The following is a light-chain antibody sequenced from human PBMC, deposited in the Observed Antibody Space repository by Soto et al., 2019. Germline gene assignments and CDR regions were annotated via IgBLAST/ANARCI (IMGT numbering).Light chain of an antibody. J-gene: IGKJ5*01. Sequence: ERVMTQSPATLSVSPGERATLSCRASQRISNYLAWYQQKPGQAPRLLIYGASTRATGIPARFSGSGSGTEFTLTISSLQSEDFAVYYCQQYNNWPPITFGQGTRLEIK. CDR3: QQYNNWPPIT. CDR1: QRISNY. V-gene: IGKV3D-15*01. CDR2: GAS.